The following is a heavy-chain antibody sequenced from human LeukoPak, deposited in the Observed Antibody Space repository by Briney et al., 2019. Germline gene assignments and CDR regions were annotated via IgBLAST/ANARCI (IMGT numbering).Heavy chain of an antibody. CDR3: AKSRPESGSWLFDN. D-gene: IGHD6-13*01. V-gene: IGHV3-23*01. CDR1: GFTFSDYG. J-gene: IGHJ4*02. CDR2: ISGSGDNT. Sequence: PGGSLRLSCAASGFTFSDYGMTWVRQAPGKGLKWVSAISGSGDNTYYADSVKGRFTISRDNSKNTLYLRMNSLRADDMAVYYCAKSRPESGSWLFDNWGQGTLVTVSS.